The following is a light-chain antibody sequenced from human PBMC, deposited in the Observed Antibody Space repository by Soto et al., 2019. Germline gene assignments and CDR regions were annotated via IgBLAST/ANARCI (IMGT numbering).Light chain of an antibody. CDR1: QNVGANY. V-gene: IGKV3D-20*01. CDR3: QQAGNSPLNT. CDR2: DAS. Sequence: IVLTQSPGTLSLSPGERATLSCGASQNVGANYLAWYQQKPGLAPRLLIYDASKRATGIPGMFTGSGSGTHFTLTISRLEPEDFAVYSCQQAGNSPLNTFGKGTRLEIK. J-gene: IGKJ2*01.